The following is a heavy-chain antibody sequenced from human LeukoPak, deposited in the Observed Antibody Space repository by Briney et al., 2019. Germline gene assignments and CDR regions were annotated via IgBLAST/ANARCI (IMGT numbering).Heavy chain of an antibody. CDR2: ISYDGSNK. CDR3: ARVDYCSSTSCSPYYFDY. V-gene: IGHV3-30*01. D-gene: IGHD2-2*01. Sequence: GGPLRLSCAASGFTFSSYAMHWVRQAPGKGLEWVAVISYDGSNKYYADSVKGRFTISRDNSKNTLYLQMNSLRAEDTAVYYCARVDYCSSTSCSPYYFDYWGQGTLVTVSS. CDR1: GFTFSSYA. J-gene: IGHJ4*02.